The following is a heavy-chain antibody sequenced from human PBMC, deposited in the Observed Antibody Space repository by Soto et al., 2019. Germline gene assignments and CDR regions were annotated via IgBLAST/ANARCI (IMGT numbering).Heavy chain of an antibody. CDR3: ARAGVLWFGELLPFDP. Sequence: SETLSLTCAVSGGYISSGGYSWSWIRQPPGKGPEWIGYIYHSGSTYYNPSLKGRVTISVDRSKNQFSLKLSSVTAAHTAEYYCARAGVLWFGELLPFDPWGQGTLVSISS. J-gene: IGHJ5*02. V-gene: IGHV4-30-2*01. CDR1: GGYISSGGYS. D-gene: IGHD3-10*01. CDR2: IYHSGST.